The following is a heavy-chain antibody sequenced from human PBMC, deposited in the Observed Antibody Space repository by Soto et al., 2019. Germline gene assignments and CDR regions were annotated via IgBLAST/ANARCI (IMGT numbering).Heavy chain of an antibody. Sequence: QVQLQQWGAGLLKPSETLTLTCAVYGGSFSGYYWSWIRQPPGKGLEWIGEINHSGSTNYNPSLKSRVTKSVDTSKNQFSLKLSSVTAADTAVYYCARGFRYSGRTFDYWGQGTLVTVSS. CDR2: INHSGST. V-gene: IGHV4-34*01. D-gene: IGHD1-26*01. CDR3: ARGFRYSGRTFDY. J-gene: IGHJ4*02. CDR1: GGSFSGYY.